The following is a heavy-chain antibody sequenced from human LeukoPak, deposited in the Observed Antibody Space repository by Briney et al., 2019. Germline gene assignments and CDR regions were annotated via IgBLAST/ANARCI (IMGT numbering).Heavy chain of an antibody. CDR2: IWYDGSNK. J-gene: IGHJ4*02. Sequence: GGSLRLSCAASGFTFSSYGMHWVRQAPGKGLEWVAVIWYDGSNKYYADSVKGRFTISRDNSKSTLYLQMNSLRAEDTAVYYCARDASQDVWFGELLSRSYYFDYWGQGTLATVSS. CDR1: GFTFSSYG. V-gene: IGHV3-33*01. CDR3: ARDASQDVWFGELLSRSYYFDY. D-gene: IGHD3-10*01.